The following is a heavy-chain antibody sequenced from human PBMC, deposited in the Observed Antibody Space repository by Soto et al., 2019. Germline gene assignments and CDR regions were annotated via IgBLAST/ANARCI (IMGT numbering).Heavy chain of an antibody. CDR3: VHSPNVAVDH. CDR2: ISQTETT. V-gene: IGHV4-34*01. J-gene: IGHJ4*01. CDR1: GESFGGFY. D-gene: IGHD2-15*01. Sequence: PSETLSLTCVVYGESFGGFYWSWVRQSPGKGLEWIGEISQTETTAYSPSLKSRVSISADTSKKQFSLTLTSVTAADAAVYYCVHSPNVAVDHWGHGTLVTVSS.